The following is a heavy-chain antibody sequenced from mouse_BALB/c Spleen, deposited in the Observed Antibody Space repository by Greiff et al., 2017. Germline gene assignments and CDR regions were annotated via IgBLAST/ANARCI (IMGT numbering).Heavy chain of an antibody. V-gene: IGHV8-8*01. CDR2: IWWDDDK. CDR1: GFSLSTSGMG. J-gene: IGHJ4*01. CDR3: ARNRVITTASYYYAMDY. D-gene: IGHD1-2*01. Sequence: QVTLKVSGPGILKPSQTLSLTCSFSGFSLSTSGMGVGWIRQPSGKGLEWLAHIWWDDDKYYNPSLKSQLTISKDTSRNQVFLKITSVDTADTATYYCARNRVITTASYYYAMDYWGQGTSVTVSS.